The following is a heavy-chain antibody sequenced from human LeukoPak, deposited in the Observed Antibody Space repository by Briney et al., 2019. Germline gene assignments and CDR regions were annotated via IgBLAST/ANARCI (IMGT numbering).Heavy chain of an antibody. CDR1: GSSLSSYY. J-gene: IGHJ4*02. D-gene: IGHD3-22*01. V-gene: IGHV4-4*07. CDR2: IHTSGTM. CDR3: ARGIRRDYYDSSGFYHRGGVGY. Sequence: PSETLSLTCIVSGSSLSSYYLNWIRQPAGRGLEGFGRIHTSGTMNYIASLQSRIRISVATSKTQFSPRPSSVTAPYTAVYFSARGIRRDYYDSSGFYHRGGVGYWGQGTLVTVSS.